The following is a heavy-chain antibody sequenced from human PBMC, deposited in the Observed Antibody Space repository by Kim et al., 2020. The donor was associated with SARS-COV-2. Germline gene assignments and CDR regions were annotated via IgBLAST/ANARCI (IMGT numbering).Heavy chain of an antibody. J-gene: IGHJ4*02. CDR1: GVSFNNYW. D-gene: IGHD2-15*01. Sequence: GGSLRLSCAASGVSFNNYWMAWVRQAPGKGLEWVAHIKEDGSDKYYVDSVEGRFTISRDNAKNSLYLQMNSLRAEDTAVYYCARDRGYCSGGICYSIFDYGGQGTQVTVSS. CDR3: ARDRGYCSGGICYSIFDY. V-gene: IGHV3-7*03. CDR2: IKEDGSDK.